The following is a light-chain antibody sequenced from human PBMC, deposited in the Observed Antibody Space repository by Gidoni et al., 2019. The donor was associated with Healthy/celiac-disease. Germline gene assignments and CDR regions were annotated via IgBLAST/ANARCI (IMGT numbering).Light chain of an antibody. Sequence: QSLLTQPPSASGTPGQRVTISCSGSSSHVGSNYVYWYQQLPGSAPKLLIYRNNQRPSGVPDRFSGAKSGTSASLAISGLRSEDEADYYCAAWDDSLSGPVFGGGTKLTVL. CDR2: RNN. CDR1: SSHVGSNY. V-gene: IGLV1-47*01. CDR3: AAWDDSLSGPV. J-gene: IGLJ2*01.